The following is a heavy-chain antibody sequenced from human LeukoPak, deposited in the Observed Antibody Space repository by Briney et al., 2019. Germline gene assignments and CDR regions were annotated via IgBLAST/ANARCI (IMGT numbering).Heavy chain of an antibody. CDR3: ARDYQWELLGLYYYYGMDV. J-gene: IGHJ6*02. CDR1: GYTFTSYG. V-gene: IGHV1-18*01. D-gene: IGHD1-26*01. CDR2: ISAYNGNT. Sequence: GASVKVSCKASGYTFTSYGISWVRQAPGQGLERMGWISAYNGNTNYAQKLQGRVTMTTDTSTSTAYMELRSLRSDDTAVYYCARDYQWELLGLYYYYGMDVWGQGTTVTVSS.